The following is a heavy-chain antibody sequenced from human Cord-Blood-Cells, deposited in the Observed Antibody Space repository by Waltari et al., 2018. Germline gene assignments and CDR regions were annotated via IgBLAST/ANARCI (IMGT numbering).Heavy chain of an antibody. V-gene: IGHV2-26*01. D-gene: IGHD5-12*01. CDR2: IFSNDEK. Sequence: QVTLKESGPVLVKPTETLTLTCTVSGFSLSNARMGVSWIRQPPGKALEWLAHIFSNDEKSYSTSLKSRVTISKDTSKIQVFLTMTNMDRVDTATYYCARFYSGYDGYYYYYYMDVCGKGTTVTVSS. CDR3: ARFYSGYDGYYYYYYMDV. CDR1: GFSLSNARMG. J-gene: IGHJ6*03.